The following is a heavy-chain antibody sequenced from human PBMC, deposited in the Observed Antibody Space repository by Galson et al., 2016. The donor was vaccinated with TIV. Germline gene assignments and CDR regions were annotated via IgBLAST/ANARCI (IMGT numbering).Heavy chain of an antibody. V-gene: IGHV1-2*07. Sequence: SVKVSCKASGYTFTGYFMHWVRQAPGQGLEWMGWINPNSGGTNYAHKFTGRVTMTRDTSISTAYMELSSLISDDTAVYFCARAPTLIVSTLYWYFDLWGRGTLVTVSS. CDR3: ARAPTLIVSTLYWYFDL. CDR2: INPNSGGT. D-gene: IGHD5/OR15-5a*01. CDR1: GYTFTGYF. J-gene: IGHJ2*01.